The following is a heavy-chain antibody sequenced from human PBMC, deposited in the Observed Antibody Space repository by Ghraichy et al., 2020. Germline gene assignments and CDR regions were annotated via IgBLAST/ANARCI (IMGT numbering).Heavy chain of an antibody. J-gene: IGHJ3*02. CDR1: GGSISSGGYS. CDR3: ARVRRGYSYGPHDAFDI. V-gene: IGHV4-30-2*01. D-gene: IGHD5-18*01. Sequence: LRLSCAVSGGSISSGGYSWSWIRQPPGKGLEWIGYIYHSGSTYYNPSLKSRVTISVDRSKNQFSLKLSSVTAADTAVYYCARVRRGYSYGPHDAFDIWGQGTMVTVSS. CDR2: IYHSGST.